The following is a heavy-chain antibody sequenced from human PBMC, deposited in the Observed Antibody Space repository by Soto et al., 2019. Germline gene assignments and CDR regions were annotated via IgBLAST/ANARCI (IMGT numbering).Heavy chain of an antibody. CDR3: AKDSGYSYGYYFDY. D-gene: IGHD5-18*01. V-gene: IGHV3-30*18. Sequence: GGSLRLSCAASRFTFSSYGMHWVRQAPGKGLEWVAVISYDGSNKYYADSVKGRFTISRDNSKNTLYLQMNSLRAEDTAVYYCAKDSGYSYGYYFDYWGQRTLVTVSS. CDR1: RFTFSSYG. J-gene: IGHJ4*02. CDR2: ISYDGSNK.